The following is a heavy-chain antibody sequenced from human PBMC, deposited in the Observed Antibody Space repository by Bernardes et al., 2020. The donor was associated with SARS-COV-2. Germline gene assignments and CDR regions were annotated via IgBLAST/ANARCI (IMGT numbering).Heavy chain of an antibody. J-gene: IGHJ5*02. CDR2: ISGSGGST. V-gene: IGHV3-23*01. CDR1: GFTFSSFA. CDR3: AKDTAVAGNWFDP. Sequence: GGSLRLSYAASGFTFSSFALRWVRQPPGKGLEWVSAISGSGGSTYYADSVKGRFTISRDNSKSTLYLQMNSLRAEDTAVYYCAKDTAVAGNWFDPWGQGTLVTVSS. D-gene: IGHD6-19*01.